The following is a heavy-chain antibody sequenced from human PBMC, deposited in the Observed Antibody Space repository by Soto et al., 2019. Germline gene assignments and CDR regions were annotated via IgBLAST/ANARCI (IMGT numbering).Heavy chain of an antibody. CDR2: ISDTGRTI. D-gene: IGHD2-15*01. J-gene: IGHJ4*02. CDR1: GFALSDYY. V-gene: IGHV3-11*01. Sequence: GGSLRLSCAASGFALSDYYMAWIRQAPGKGLEWLSYISDTGRTIYYADSVEGRFTISRDNAKNSVDLQMNGLSAEDTAVYYCTRATCSGGSCLFIYWGRGTLVTVSS. CDR3: TRATCSGGSCLFIY.